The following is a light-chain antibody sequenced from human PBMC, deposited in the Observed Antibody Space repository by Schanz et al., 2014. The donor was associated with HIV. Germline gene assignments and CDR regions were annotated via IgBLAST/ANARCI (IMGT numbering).Light chain of an antibody. J-gene: IGKJ2*01. CDR2: QAS. CDR1: QSINRW. V-gene: IGKV1-5*03. Sequence: DIQMTQSPSTLSTSVGDTVTITCRASQSINRWLAWYQQKPGKAPNLLIYQASTLETGVPSRFSGSGSGTEFTLTISSLQPDDFATYYCLQYDDESHTFGQGTKLEIK. CDR3: LQYDDESHT.